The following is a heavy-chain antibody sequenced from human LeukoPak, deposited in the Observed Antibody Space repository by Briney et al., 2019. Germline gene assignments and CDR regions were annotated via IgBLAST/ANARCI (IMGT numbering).Heavy chain of an antibody. J-gene: IGHJ5*02. CDR2: ISAYNGNT. CDR3: ARVLRFLEWFNWFDP. V-gene: IGHV1-18*01. Sequence: ASVKVSCKASGYTFTSYGISWVRQAPGQGLEWMGWISAYNGNTNYAQKLQGRVTMTTDTSTSTAYMELRSLRSDDTAVYYCARVLRFLEWFNWFDPWGHGTLVTVSS. CDR1: GYTFTSYG. D-gene: IGHD3-3*01.